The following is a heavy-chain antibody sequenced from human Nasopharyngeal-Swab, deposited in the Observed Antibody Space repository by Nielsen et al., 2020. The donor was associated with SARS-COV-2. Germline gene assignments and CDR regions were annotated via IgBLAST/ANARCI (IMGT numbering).Heavy chain of an antibody. CDR1: GGSISSGGYF. Sequence: SETLSLTCTVSGGSISSGGYFWSWIRQHPGKGLEWIGYIHYTGNTYYNPSLESRLTISLDTSQNQFSLRLSSVTAADTAVYSCASDCSTTSCYTPGADAFHIWGQGTMVTVSS. CDR2: IHYTGNT. J-gene: IGHJ3*02. V-gene: IGHV4-31*03. D-gene: IGHD2-2*02. CDR3: ASDCSTTSCYTPGADAFHI.